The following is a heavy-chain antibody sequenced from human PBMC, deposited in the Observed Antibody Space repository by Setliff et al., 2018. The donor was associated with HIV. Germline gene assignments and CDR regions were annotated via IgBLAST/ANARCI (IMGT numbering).Heavy chain of an antibody. CDR2: IIPISGTA. V-gene: IGHV1-69*05. J-gene: IGHJ5*02. CDR1: GGTFSNYG. CDR3: ARDFGGYCSSMSCPGLFDP. Sequence: SVKVSCKASGGTFSNYGMSWVRQAPGQGLEWMGGIIPISGTANYAQKFQGRVTITTDESTSTAYMELSGLRSEDTAAYYCARDFGGYCSSMSCPGLFDPWGQGTLVTVSS. D-gene: IGHD2-2*01.